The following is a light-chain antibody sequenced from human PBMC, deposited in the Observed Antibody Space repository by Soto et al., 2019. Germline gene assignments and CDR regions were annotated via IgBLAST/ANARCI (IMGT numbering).Light chain of an antibody. V-gene: IGKV1-39*01. CDR3: QQIYIIPLP. CDR2: AAS. Sequence: IRMTQAPSSLSASIGDRVTITCRASQSISSYLNWYQQKPGKAPKLLIYAASSLQSGVPSRFSGSGSGTDFTLTISSLQPEDFATYYCQQIYIIPLPFGGGTKVAIK. J-gene: IGKJ4*01. CDR1: QSISSY.